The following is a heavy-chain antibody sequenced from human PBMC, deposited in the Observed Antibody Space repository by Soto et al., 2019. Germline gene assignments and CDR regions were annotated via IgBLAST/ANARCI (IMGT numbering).Heavy chain of an antibody. CDR2: ADYRGRS. Sequence: PAEPLCLTCSVSGGSVTISSYYRGWIRQSPGQGRECIVHADYRGRSYSKSSVKRRVTTAVNTTKTQFSLTLNSVSASDTAVYFGVSQRTAVITQDGFDYWGPGALVPVS. D-gene: IGHD2-21*02. CDR3: VSQRTAVITQDGFDY. V-gene: IGHV4-39*01. J-gene: IGHJ4*02. CDR1: GGSVTISSYY.